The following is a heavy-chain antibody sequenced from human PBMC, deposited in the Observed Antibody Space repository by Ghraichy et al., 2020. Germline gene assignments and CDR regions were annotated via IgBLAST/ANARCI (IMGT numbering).Heavy chain of an antibody. D-gene: IGHD3-9*01. CDR1: GLTFNHYA. CDR3: AQDLSVPVDYDIMTGYPRIRFDN. CDR2: ISGSGTNT. V-gene: IGHV3-23*01. Sequence: GGSLRLSCAASGLTFNHYAMTWVRQAPGRGLERVSAISGSGTNTYYADSVKGRFTISRDNSRDTLYLQMFSLRAEDTAVYYCAQDLSVPVDYDIMTGYPRIRFDNWGQGALVTVAS. J-gene: IGHJ5*02.